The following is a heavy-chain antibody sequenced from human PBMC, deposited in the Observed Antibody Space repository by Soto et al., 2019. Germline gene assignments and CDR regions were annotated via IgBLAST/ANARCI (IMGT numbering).Heavy chain of an antibody. J-gene: IGHJ4*02. V-gene: IGHV1-69*18. Sequence: QVQLVQSGAEVKKPGSSVKVSCKASGDTFSSYGISWVRQAPGQGLEWMGRTIPMFGPAKYAQKFQGRVTITADESTSPAYMELSSLRSEDSAVYYCAREKGFLEWLLYFEFWGQGTLVTVSS. CDR1: GDTFSSYG. D-gene: IGHD3-3*01. CDR2: TIPMFGPA. CDR3: AREKGFLEWLLYFEF.